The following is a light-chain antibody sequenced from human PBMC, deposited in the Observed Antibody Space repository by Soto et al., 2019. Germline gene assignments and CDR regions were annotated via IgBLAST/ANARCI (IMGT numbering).Light chain of an antibody. Sequence: EVVMTQSPATLSVSPGERATVSFRASQSVSSYLALYQQKPGQAPRLLIYDASSRATGIPDRFSGGGSGPDFTLTISRLEPEDFAVYYCQQFSSYPLTFGGGTKVDI. CDR2: DAS. CDR3: QQFSSYPLT. CDR1: QSVSSY. J-gene: IGKJ4*01. V-gene: IGKV3-20*01.